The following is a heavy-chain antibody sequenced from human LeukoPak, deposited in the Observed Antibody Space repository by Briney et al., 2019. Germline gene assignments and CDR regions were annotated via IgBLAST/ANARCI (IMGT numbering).Heavy chain of an antibody. CDR1: GFTFSSYD. D-gene: IGHD2-2*01. V-gene: IGHV3-13*01. Sequence: GGSLRLSCAASGFTFSSYDMHWVRQATGKGLEWVSAIDTARDTYYPGSVKGRFTISRENAKNSLYLQMNSLRAGDTAVYYCARPTGVPAADAFDIWGQGTMVTVSS. J-gene: IGHJ3*02. CDR2: IDTARDT. CDR3: ARPTGVPAADAFDI.